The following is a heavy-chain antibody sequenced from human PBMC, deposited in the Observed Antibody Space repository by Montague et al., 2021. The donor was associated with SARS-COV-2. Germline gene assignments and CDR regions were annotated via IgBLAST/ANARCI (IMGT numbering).Heavy chain of an antibody. Sequence: SETLSLTCTVSGDSISSSSYNWGWIRQPPGKGLEWIGSVHYSGRPYYXXXLKSRVTIYVDTSKNQLSLKLSSVTAADTAVYYCTRHVHREWRGPSPGFDYWGQGTLVTVSS. CDR3: TRHVHREWRGPSPGFDY. CDR2: VHYSGRP. V-gene: IGHV4-39*01. D-gene: IGHD1-1*01. CDR1: GDSISSSSYN. J-gene: IGHJ4*02.